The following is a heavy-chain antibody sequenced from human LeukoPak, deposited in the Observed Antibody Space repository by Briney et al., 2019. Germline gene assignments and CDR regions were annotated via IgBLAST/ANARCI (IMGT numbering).Heavy chain of an antibody. CDR1: GGSISSYY. CDR3: ARRPSNFDWLLRGPWGFFGI. D-gene: IGHD3-9*01. V-gene: IGHV4-59*01. Sequence: SETLSLTCTVSGGSISSYYWSWIRQPPGKGLEWIGYIYYSGSTNYNPSLKSRVTISVDTSKNQFSLKLSSVTAADTAVYYCARRPSNFDWLLRGPWGFFGIWGQGTMVTVSS. CDR2: IYYSGST. J-gene: IGHJ3*02.